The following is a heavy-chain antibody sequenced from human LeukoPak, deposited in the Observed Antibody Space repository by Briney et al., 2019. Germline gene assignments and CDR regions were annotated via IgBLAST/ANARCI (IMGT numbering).Heavy chain of an antibody. CDR1: GFRFGDYW. CDR2: IKQDGAEK. J-gene: IGHJ4*02. CDR3: ARVGAWDLQRVFEY. D-gene: IGHD1-26*01. V-gene: IGHV3-7*01. Sequence: SGGSLRLSCAASGFRFGDYWMTWARHIPGEGLEWVANIKQDGAEKHYAESVEGRFIISRDNAKNSLYLEMDSLKVEDTAVYYCARVGAWDLQRVFEYWGQGTLVTVSS.